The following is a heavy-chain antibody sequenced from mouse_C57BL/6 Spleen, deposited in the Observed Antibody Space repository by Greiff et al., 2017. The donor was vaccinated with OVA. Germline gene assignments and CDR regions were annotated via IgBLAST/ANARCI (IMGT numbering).Heavy chain of an antibody. Sequence: QVQLKESGAELARPGASVKLSCKASGYTFTSYGISWVKQRTGQGLEWIGEIYPRSGNTYYNEKFKGKATLTADKSSSTAYMELRSLTSEDSAVYFCARKGKVYYDYDWGQGTLVTVSA. CDR2: IYPRSGNT. D-gene: IGHD2-4*01. CDR3: ARKGKVYYDYD. J-gene: IGHJ3*01. CDR1: GYTFTSYG. V-gene: IGHV1-81*01.